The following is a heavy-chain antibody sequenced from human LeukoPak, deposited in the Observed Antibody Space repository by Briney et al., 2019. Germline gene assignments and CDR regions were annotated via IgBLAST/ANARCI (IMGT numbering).Heavy chain of an antibody. CDR1: GFTFSSYA. V-gene: IGHV3-23*01. CDR3: ATLPRLVGVTEYFDY. CDR2: ISGSGGST. J-gene: IGHJ4*02. Sequence: HPGGSLRLSCAASGFTFSSYAMSWVRQAPGKGLEWVSAISGSGGSTYDADSLKGRFTISRDNSKNTLYLQMNSLRAEDTAVYYCATLPRLVGVTEYFDYWGQGTLVTVSS. D-gene: IGHD1-26*01.